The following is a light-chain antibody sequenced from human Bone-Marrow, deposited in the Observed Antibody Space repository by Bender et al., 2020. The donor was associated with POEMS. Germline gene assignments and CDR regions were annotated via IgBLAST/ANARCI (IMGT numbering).Light chain of an antibody. CDR1: SSDVGAYNH. J-gene: IGLJ2*01. CDR3: QSYDTSLSGSV. CDR2: DVN. Sequence: QSALTQPRSVSGSPGQSVAISCTGTSSDVGAYNHVSWYQQHPGKAPKLMIYDVNKRPSGVPDRFSGSKSGTSASLAITGLQAEDEADYYCQSYDTSLSGSVFGGGTKLTVL. V-gene: IGLV2-11*01.